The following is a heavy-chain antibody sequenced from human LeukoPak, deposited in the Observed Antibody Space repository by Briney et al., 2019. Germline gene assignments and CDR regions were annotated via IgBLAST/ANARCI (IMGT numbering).Heavy chain of an antibody. V-gene: IGHV4-59*01. Sequence: SETLSLTCTVSGGSISSYYWSWIRQPPGKGLEWIGYIYYSGSTNYNPSLKSRVTISVDTSKNQFSLKLSSVTAADTAVYYCARAYYASSGYYDYWGQGTLVTVSS. J-gene: IGHJ4*02. CDR1: GGSISSYY. CDR2: IYYSGST. D-gene: IGHD3-22*01. CDR3: ARAYYASSGYYDY.